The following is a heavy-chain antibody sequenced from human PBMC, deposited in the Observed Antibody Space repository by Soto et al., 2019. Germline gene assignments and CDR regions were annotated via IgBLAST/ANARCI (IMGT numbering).Heavy chain of an antibody. CDR2: ISGSGGST. CDR3: AKCVGARSFRAYYYYGMDV. J-gene: IGHJ6*02. V-gene: IGHV3-23*01. CDR1: GFTFSSYA. D-gene: IGHD1-26*01. Sequence: GGSLRLSCAASGFTFSSYAMSWVRKAPGKGLDWFSAISGSGGSTYYADSVKGRFTISRDNSKNTLYLQMNSLRAEDTAVYYCAKCVGARSFRAYYYYGMDVWGQGTTVTVS.